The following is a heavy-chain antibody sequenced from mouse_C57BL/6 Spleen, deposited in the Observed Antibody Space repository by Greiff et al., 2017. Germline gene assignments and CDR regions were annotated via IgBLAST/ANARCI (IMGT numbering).Heavy chain of an antibody. CDR1: GYTFTSYW. Sequence: VKLVESGAELVKPGASVKLSCKASGYTFTSYWMHWVKQRPGRGLEWIGRIDPNSGGTKYNEKFKSKATLTVDKPSSTAYMQLSSLTSEDSAVYYCARAYYGNYEAMDYWGQGTSVTVSS. CDR2: IDPNSGGT. V-gene: IGHV1-62-3*01. J-gene: IGHJ4*01. CDR3: ARAYYGNYEAMDY. D-gene: IGHD2-10*01.